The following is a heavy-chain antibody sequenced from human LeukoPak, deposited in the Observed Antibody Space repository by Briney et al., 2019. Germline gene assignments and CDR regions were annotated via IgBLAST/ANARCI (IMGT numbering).Heavy chain of an antibody. CDR1: GFTFSTYG. CDR2: IRYDGSNK. J-gene: IGHJ4*02. CDR3: AKSPGDRVYFFDY. V-gene: IGHV3-30*02. Sequence: GGSLRLSCAASGFTFSTYGMHWVRQAPGKGLEWVAFIRYDGSNKYYADSVKGRFTISRDNSKNTLYLQMNSLRAEDTAVYYCAKSPGDRVYFFDYWGQGTLVTVSS. D-gene: IGHD7-27*01.